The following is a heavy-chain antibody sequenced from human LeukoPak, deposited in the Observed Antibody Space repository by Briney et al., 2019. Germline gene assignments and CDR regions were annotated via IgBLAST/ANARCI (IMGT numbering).Heavy chain of an antibody. Sequence: ASVKVSCKASGYTFTRYGISWVRQAPGQGLEWMGWISGYSGKTNYAQKLQGRVTMTTDASTSTAYMELRSLRSDDTAVYYCARGYSGYAPHDYWGQGTLVTVSS. CDR1: GYTFTRYG. D-gene: IGHD5-12*01. V-gene: IGHV1-18*01. CDR2: ISGYSGKT. CDR3: ARGYSGYAPHDY. J-gene: IGHJ4*02.